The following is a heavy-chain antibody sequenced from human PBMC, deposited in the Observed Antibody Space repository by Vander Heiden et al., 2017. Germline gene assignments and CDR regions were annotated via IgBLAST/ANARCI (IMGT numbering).Heavy chain of an antibody. D-gene: IGHD2-2*01. J-gene: IGHJ6*02. Sequence: QVQLQQWGAGLLQPSETLSLTCAVYGGSFSGYYWGWIRQPPGKGLEWMGEIKHSGSTNYNPSLKSRVTISVDTSKNQFSLKLSSVTAADTAVYYCASLPHCSSTSCVYYYYGMDVWGQGTTVTVSS. CDR3: ASLPHCSSTSCVYYYYGMDV. V-gene: IGHV4-34*01. CDR2: IKHSGST. CDR1: GGSFSGYY.